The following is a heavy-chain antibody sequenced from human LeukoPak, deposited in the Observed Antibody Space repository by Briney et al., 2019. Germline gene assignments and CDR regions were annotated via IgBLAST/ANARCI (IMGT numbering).Heavy chain of an antibody. CDR2: FDPEDGET. Sequence: ASVKVSCKVSGYTLTELSMHWVRQAPGKGLEWMGGFDPEDGETIYAQKFQGRVTMTEDTSTDTAYMELSSLRSEDTAVYYCATARQYYYDSSGHPYFDYWGQGPLVTVSS. V-gene: IGHV1-24*01. J-gene: IGHJ4*02. D-gene: IGHD3-22*01. CDR1: GYTLTELS. CDR3: ATARQYYYDSSGHPYFDY.